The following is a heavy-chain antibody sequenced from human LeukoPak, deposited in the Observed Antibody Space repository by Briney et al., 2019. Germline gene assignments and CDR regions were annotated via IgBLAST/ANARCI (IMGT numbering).Heavy chain of an antibody. CDR3: ARDRGYSSGWHNTNWFDP. Sequence: PGGSLRLSCAAAGFTFSSYAMHWVRQAPGKGLEWVAVISYDGSNKYYADSVKGRFTISRDNSKNTLYLQMNSLRAEDTAVYYCARDRGYSSGWHNTNWFDPWGQGTLVTVSS. CDR1: GFTFSSYA. V-gene: IGHV3-30-3*01. J-gene: IGHJ5*02. D-gene: IGHD6-19*01. CDR2: ISYDGSNK.